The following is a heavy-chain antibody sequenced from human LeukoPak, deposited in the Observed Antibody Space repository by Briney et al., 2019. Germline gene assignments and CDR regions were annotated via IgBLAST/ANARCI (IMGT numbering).Heavy chain of an antibody. CDR2: IYYSGST. Sequence: RASETLSLTCTVSGGSISSYYWSWIRQPPGKGLEWIGYIYYSGSTNYNPSLKSRVTISVDTSKNQFSLKLSSVTAADTAVYYCARGRKWSGYPFDYWGQGTLVTVSS. D-gene: IGHD3-3*01. CDR3: ARGRKWSGYPFDY. CDR1: GGSISSYY. V-gene: IGHV4-59*01. J-gene: IGHJ4*02.